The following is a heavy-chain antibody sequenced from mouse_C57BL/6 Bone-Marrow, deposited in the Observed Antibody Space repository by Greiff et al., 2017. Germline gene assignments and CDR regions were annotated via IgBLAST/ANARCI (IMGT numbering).Heavy chain of an antibody. J-gene: IGHJ1*03. V-gene: IGHV1-42*01. CDR1: GYSFTGYY. D-gene: IGHD1-3*01. CDR3: ARSSAWDFDV. Sequence: VQLQQSGPELVKPGASVKISCKASGYSFTGYYMNWVKQSPEKSLEWIGEINPSTGGTTYNQKFKAKATLTVDKSSSTAYMQLKSLTSEESAVYYCARSSAWDFDVWGTGTTVTVSS. CDR2: INPSTGGT.